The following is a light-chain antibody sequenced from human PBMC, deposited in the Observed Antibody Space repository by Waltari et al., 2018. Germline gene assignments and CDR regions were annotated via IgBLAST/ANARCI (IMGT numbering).Light chain of an antibody. Sequence: DIVMTQSPDSLAMSLGERAPINCKSSQSVLYSSNNKNYLAWYQPKPGQPPKLLIYWASTRESGVPDRFSGSGSGTDFTLTISSLQAEDVAVYYCQQYYTTPYTFGQGTKLEIK. CDR2: WAS. J-gene: IGKJ2*01. CDR1: QSVLYSSNNKNY. CDR3: QQYYTTPYT. V-gene: IGKV4-1*01.